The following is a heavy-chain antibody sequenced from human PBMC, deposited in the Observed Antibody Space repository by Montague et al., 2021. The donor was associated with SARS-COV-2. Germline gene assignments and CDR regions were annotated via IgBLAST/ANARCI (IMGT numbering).Heavy chain of an antibody. J-gene: IGHJ6*02. V-gene: IGHV3-23*03. CDR3: AKDALIAAADSYYYGMDV. CDR2: IYSGGSST. CDR1: GFTFSSYA. Sequence: SLRLSCAASGFTFSSYAMSWVRQAPGKGLEWVSVIYSGGSSTYYADSVKGRFTLSRDNSKNTLYLQMNSLRAEDTAVYYCAKDALIAAADSYYYGMDVWGQGTTVTVSS. D-gene: IGHD6-13*01.